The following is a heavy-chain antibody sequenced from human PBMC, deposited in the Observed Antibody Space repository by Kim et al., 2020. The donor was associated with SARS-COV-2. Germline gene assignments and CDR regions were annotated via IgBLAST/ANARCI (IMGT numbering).Heavy chain of an antibody. CDR1: GFTFSSYA. J-gene: IGHJ4*02. CDR2: ISGSGGST. D-gene: IGHD6-19*01. Sequence: GGSLRLSCAASGFTFSSYAMSWVRQAPGKGLEWVSAISGSGGSTYYADSVKGRFTISRDNSKNTLYLQMNSLRAEDTAVYYCASSWGIAVAGWRHNDYWGQGTLVTVSS. CDR3: ASSWGIAVAGWRHNDY. V-gene: IGHV3-23*01.